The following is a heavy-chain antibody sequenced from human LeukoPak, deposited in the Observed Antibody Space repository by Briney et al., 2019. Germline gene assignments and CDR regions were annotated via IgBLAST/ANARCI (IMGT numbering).Heavy chain of an antibody. CDR2: INHSGST. CDR1: GGSFSGYY. CDR3: ARFQYKAAFDI. D-gene: IGHD1-1*01. V-gene: IGHV4-34*01. Sequence: SETLSLTRAVYGGSFSGYYWSWIRQPPGKGLEWIGEINHSGSTNYNPSLKSRVTISVDTSKNQFSLKLSSVTAADTAVYYCARFQYKAAFDIWGQGTMVTVSS. J-gene: IGHJ3*02.